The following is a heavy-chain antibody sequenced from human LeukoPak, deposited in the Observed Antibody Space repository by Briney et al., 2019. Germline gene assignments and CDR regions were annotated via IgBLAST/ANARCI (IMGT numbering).Heavy chain of an antibody. V-gene: IGHV3-64*01. CDR2: ISSNGGST. Sequence: GGSLRLSCAASGFTFSSYAMHWVRQAPGKGLEYVSAISSNGGSTYYANSVKGRITISRDDSKNTLYLQMGSLRAEDMAVYYCARNYYYGSGNYYYYYYMDVWGKGTTVTVSS. D-gene: IGHD3-10*01. J-gene: IGHJ6*03. CDR3: ARNYYYGSGNYYYYYYMDV. CDR1: GFTFSSYA.